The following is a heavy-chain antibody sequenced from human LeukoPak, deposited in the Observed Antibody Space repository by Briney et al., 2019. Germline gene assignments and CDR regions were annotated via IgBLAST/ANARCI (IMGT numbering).Heavy chain of an antibody. Sequence: KPSETLSLTCTVSGGSISSGDYYWSWIRQPPGKGLEWIGYIYYSGSTYYNPSLKSRVTISVDTSKNQFSLKLSSVTAADTAVYCCARKYYDEDYYYYGMDVWGQGTTVTVSS. J-gene: IGHJ6*02. CDR1: GGSISSGDYY. CDR2: IYYSGST. CDR3: ARKYYDEDYYYYGMDV. D-gene: IGHD3-3*01. V-gene: IGHV4-30-4*01.